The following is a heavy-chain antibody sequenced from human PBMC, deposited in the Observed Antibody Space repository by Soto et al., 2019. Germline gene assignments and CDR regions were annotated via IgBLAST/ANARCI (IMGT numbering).Heavy chain of an antibody. V-gene: IGHV4-4*07. Sequence: SETLSLTCTVSGGSISIYYWSWIRQPAGKGLEWIGRIYTSGSTNYNPSLKSRVTMSVDTSKNQFSLKLSSVTAADTAVYYCASQGLAVAGTPVFDYWGQGTLVTVSS. J-gene: IGHJ4*02. CDR2: IYTSGST. D-gene: IGHD6-19*01. CDR1: GGSISIYY. CDR3: ASQGLAVAGTPVFDY.